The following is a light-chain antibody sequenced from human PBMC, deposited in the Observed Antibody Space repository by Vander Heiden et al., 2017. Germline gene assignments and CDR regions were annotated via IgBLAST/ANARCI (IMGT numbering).Light chain of an antibody. V-gene: IGLV1-44*01. CDR2: TTN. CDR3: AAWDDSLNVHYV. J-gene: IGLJ1*01. CDR1: RHNIRSNT. Sequence: QAVLTQAPAASGTPGQRVNISCSGSRHNIRSNTVTWYQQLPGTAPKLLIYTTNPRPSGVPDRFSGSKSGTSASLAISGLQSEYEADYYCAAWDDSLNVHYVFGTGTKVTVL.